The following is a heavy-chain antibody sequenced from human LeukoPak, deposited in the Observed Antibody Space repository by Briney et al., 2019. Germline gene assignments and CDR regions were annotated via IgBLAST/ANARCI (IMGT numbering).Heavy chain of an antibody. J-gene: IGHJ6*02. Sequence: GASVKVSCKVSGYTLTELSMHWVRQAPGKGLEWMGGFDPEDGETIYAQKFQGRVTMTEDTSTDTAYMELSSLRSEDTAVYYCARVVVTVPMNYYYYGMDVWGQGTTVTVSS. D-gene: IGHD2-21*02. CDR2: FDPEDGET. V-gene: IGHV1-24*01. CDR3: ARVVVTVPMNYYYYGMDV. CDR1: GYTLTELS.